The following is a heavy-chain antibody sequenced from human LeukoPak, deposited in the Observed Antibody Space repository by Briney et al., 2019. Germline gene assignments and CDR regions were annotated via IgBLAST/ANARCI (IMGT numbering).Heavy chain of an antibody. Sequence: SETLSLTCTVSGGSTSSSNFYRGRIRQPPGMGLEWIGGIHYSGNTYYNPSLKSRVTISIDTSKNQFSLKLSSVTAADTAVYYCARLGAGPTYYDFWSGYSSFYFDYWGQGTLVTVSS. J-gene: IGHJ4*02. V-gene: IGHV4-39*01. CDR1: GGSTSSSNFY. CDR3: ARLGAGPTYYDFWSGYSSFYFDY. D-gene: IGHD3-3*01. CDR2: IHYSGNT.